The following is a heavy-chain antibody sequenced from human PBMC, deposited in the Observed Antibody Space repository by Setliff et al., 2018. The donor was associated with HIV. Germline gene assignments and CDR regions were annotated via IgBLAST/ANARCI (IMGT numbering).Heavy chain of an antibody. CDR1: GDSISSSYY. V-gene: IGHV4-4*08. Sequence: PSETLSLTCTVSGDSISSSYYWTWIRQPPGKGLEWIGYIYTSGSTNYNPSLKNRVTISVDTSKNQFSLRLSSVTAADTAVYYCARVFRVRRVVVVAATHYYMDVWGKGTTVTVSS. D-gene: IGHD2-15*01. J-gene: IGHJ6*03. CDR2: IYTSGST. CDR3: ARVFRVRRVVVVAATHYYMDV.